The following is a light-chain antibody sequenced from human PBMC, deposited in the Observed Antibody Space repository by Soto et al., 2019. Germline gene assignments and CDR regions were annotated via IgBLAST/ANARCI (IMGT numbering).Light chain of an antibody. CDR2: EVS. Sequence: QSVLTQPASVSGSPGQSITISCTGTSSDVGGYNYVSWYQQHPGKAPKLMIYEVSNRPSGVSNRFSGSKSGNTASLTTSGLQAEDEADYYCSSYTSSSTLFGTGTKVTVL. CDR3: SSYTSSSTL. V-gene: IGLV2-14*01. J-gene: IGLJ1*01. CDR1: SSDVGGYNY.